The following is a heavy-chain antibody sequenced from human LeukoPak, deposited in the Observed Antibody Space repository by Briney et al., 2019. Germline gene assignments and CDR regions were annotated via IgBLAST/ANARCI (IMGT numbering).Heavy chain of an antibody. CDR3: ARRTAYTEYFDL. D-gene: IGHD3-16*01. J-gene: IGHJ2*01. Sequence: GESLKISCKGSGYSFTTYWIGWVRQMPGKGLEWMGTIYPGDSDTRYSPSFQGQVTISADKSTSIAYLQWSSLKASDTAIYYCARRTAYTEYFDLWGRGTLVTVPS. CDR1: GYSFTTYW. CDR2: IYPGDSDT. V-gene: IGHV5-51*01.